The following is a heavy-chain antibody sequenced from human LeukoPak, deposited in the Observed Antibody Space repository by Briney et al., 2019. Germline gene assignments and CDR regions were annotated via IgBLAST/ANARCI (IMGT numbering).Heavy chain of an antibody. J-gene: IGHJ5*02. V-gene: IGHV3-48*01. CDR2: ISSSSSTI. Sequence: GGSLRLSCAASGFTFSSYAMSWVRQAPGKGLEWVSYISSSSSTIYYADSVKGRFTISRDNAKNSLYLQMNSLRAEDTAVYYCARDLTMVPAAISWFDPWGQGTLVTVSS. CDR1: GFTFSSYA. CDR3: ARDLTMVPAAISWFDP. D-gene: IGHD2-2*02.